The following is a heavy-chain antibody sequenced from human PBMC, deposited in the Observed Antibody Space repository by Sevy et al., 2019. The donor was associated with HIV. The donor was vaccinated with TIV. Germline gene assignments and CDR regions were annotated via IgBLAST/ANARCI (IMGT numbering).Heavy chain of an antibody. D-gene: IGHD3-22*01. CDR1: GFTFSSYA. J-gene: IGHJ4*02. V-gene: IGHV3-30-3*01. CDR2: ISYDGRNK. CDR3: ARGDITMIVVAYYFDY. Sequence: GGSLRLSCAASGFTFSSYAMHWVRQAPGKGLERVAVISYDGRNKYYADSVKGRFTISRDNSKNTLYLQMNSLRAEDTAVYYCARGDITMIVVAYYFDYWGQGTLVTVSS.